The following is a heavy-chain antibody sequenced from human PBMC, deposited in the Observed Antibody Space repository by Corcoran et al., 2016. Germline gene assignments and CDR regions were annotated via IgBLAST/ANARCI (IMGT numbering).Heavy chain of an antibody. J-gene: IGHJ5*02. CDR2: IIPIFGTA. Sequence: QVQLVKSGAEGKKPGSSVKVSCKASGGTFSSYAISWVRQAPGQGLEWMGGIIPIFGTANYAQKFQGRVTITADKSTSTAYMELSSLRSEDTAVYYCARGRRGLTDLQNWFDPWGQGTLVTVSS. CDR3: ARGRRGLTDLQNWFDP. CDR1: GGTFSSYA. D-gene: IGHD1-1*01. V-gene: IGHV1-69*06.